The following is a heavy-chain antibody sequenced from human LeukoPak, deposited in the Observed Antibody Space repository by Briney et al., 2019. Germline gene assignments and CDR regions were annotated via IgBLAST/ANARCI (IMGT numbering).Heavy chain of an antibody. V-gene: IGHV1-69*13. CDR1: GGTFSSYA. CDR3: ARGPYCGGDCLVASRW. D-gene: IGHD2-21*02. Sequence: GASVKVSCKASGGTFSSYAISWVRQAPGQGLEWMGGTIPIFGTANYAQKFQGRVTITADESTSTAYMELSSLRSEDTAVYYCARGPYCGGDCLVASRWWGQGTLVTVSS. CDR2: TIPIFGTA. J-gene: IGHJ4*02.